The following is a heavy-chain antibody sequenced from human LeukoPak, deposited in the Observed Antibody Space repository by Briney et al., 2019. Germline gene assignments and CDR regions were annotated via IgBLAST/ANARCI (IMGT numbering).Heavy chain of an antibody. CDR3: ARRLGARTTVGY. J-gene: IGHJ4*02. Sequence: ASVKVSCKASVYMFTGYYIHWVRQAPSPGLERMGWINPNSCGTNYAQKFQGGVTMSRDTSSSKAYMELSRLTADDTAVDYCARRLGARTTVGYGGQGTMVSVS. CDR1: VYMFTGYY. D-gene: IGHD1-1*01. CDR2: INPNSCGT. V-gene: IGHV1-2*02.